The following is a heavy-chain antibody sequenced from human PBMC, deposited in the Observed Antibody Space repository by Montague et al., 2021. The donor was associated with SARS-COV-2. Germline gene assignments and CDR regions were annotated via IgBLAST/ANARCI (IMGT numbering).Heavy chain of an antibody. CDR1: GSTFSSYA. J-gene: IGHJ6*02. CDR3: ARGVETGTLFIYYYYGMDV. D-gene: IGHD1-7*01. Sequence: SLRLSCAASGSTFSSYAMYWVRQAPGKGLEWVAVISYDGSNKYYADSVRGRFTISRDNSKNTLYVQMDSLRAEDTAVYYCARGVETGTLFIYYYYGMDVWGQGTTVTVSS. V-gene: IGHV3-30-3*01. CDR2: ISYDGSNK.